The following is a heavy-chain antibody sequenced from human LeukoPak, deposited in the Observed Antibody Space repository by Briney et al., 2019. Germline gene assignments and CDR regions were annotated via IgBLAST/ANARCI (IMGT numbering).Heavy chain of an antibody. D-gene: IGHD3-22*01. CDR3: ARGNYYDSSGYYPDAFDI. Sequence: PSETLSLTCTVSGGSISSYYWSWIRQPPGKGLEWIGYIYYSGSTNYNPSLKSRVTISVDTSKNQFSLKLSSVTAADTAVYYCARGNYYDSSGYYPDAFDIWRQGTMVTVSS. J-gene: IGHJ3*02. CDR2: IYYSGST. V-gene: IGHV4-59*01. CDR1: GGSISSYY.